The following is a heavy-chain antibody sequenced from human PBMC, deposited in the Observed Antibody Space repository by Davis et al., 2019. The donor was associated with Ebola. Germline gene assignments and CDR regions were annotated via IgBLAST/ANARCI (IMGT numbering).Heavy chain of an antibody. D-gene: IGHD2-2*01. V-gene: IGHV3-21*01. J-gene: IGHJ6*04. CDR1: GFTFSSNS. CDR2: ISSSSNYI. CDR3: ARSGLGYCSSTSCYQRLFYYYYGMDV. Sequence: GESLKISCAASGFTFSSNSMNWVRQAPGKGLEWVSFISSSSNYIYYADSVKGRFTVSRDNAKNSLYLQMNSLRDEDTAVYYCARSGLGYCSSTSCYQRLFYYYYGMDVWGKGTTVTVSS.